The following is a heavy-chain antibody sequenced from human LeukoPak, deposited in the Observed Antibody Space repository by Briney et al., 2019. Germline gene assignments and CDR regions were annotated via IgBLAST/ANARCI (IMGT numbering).Heavy chain of an antibody. V-gene: IGHV5-51*01. CDR3: ARLNTGDGDDASRWFDP. CDR1: GYSFSSYW. D-gene: IGHD4-17*01. Sequence: GESLKISCKDSGYSFSSYWVAWVRQMPGKGLEWMGIIYPEDSDTRYSPSFQGQVTTSADRSLSTAYLQWNSLKASDTAMYYCARLNTGDGDDASRWFDPWGQGTLVTVSS. J-gene: IGHJ5*02. CDR2: IYPEDSDT.